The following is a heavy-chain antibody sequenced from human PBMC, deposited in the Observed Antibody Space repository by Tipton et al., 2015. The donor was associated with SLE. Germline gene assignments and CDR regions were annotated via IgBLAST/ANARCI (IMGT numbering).Heavy chain of an antibody. CDR1: GGSISSYY. J-gene: IGHJ6*02. Sequence: TLSLTCTVSGGSISSYYWSWIRQPPGKGLEWIGYIYYSGSTNYNPSLKSRVTISVDTSKNQFSLKLSSVTAADTAVYYCAAPDSSSSPPRSDYAMDVWGQGTTVTVS. CDR3: AAPDSSSSPPRSDYAMDV. V-gene: IGHV4-59*08. CDR2: IYYSGST. D-gene: IGHD3-22*01.